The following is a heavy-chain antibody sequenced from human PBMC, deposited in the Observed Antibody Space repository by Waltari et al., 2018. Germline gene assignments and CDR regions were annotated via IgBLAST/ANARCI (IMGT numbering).Heavy chain of an antibody. V-gene: IGHV3-7*01. CDR2: IKQDGSEK. J-gene: IGHJ4*02. Sequence: EVRLVEPGGVLVQPGGSCRRSCAPPASTWCNYWMSFVAQAPGEGLGWVANIKQDGSEKYYVDSVKGRFTISRDNAKNALFLQMNSLSAEDTAVYYCARDLMYGDNLWDTAWYFDYWGQGTLVSVSS. D-gene: IGHD1-1*01. CDR3: ARDLMYGDNLWDTAWYFDY. CDR1: ASTWCNYW.